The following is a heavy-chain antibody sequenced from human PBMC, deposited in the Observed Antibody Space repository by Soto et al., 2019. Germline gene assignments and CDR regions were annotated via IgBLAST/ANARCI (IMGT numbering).Heavy chain of an antibody. CDR2: IWYDGRNK. CDR3: ARDESGLGMGY. V-gene: IGHV3-33*01. Sequence: QVQLVESGGGVVQPGRSLRLSCAASGFTFSSYGMHWVRQAPGKGLEWVAVIWYDGRNKYYADSVKGRFTISRDNSKNTLYLQMNSLRAEDTAVYYCARDESGLGMGYWGQGTLVTVSS. J-gene: IGHJ4*02. CDR1: GFTFSSYG. D-gene: IGHD3-16*01.